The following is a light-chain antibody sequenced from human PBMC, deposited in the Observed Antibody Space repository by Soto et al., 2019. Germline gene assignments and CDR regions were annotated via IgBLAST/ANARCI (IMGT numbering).Light chain of an antibody. CDR2: GAS. Sequence: DIVMTQTPLSLSVSPGQPASISCKSSQSRLRSDGKSFLYWYLQKPGQSPQLLIYGASTRLSEVPDRFSGSGSGTYFTLKISRVEAEDVGVYYCMLRIQLPETFGQGTKLEIK. J-gene: IGKJ2*01. CDR1: QSRLRSDGKSF. CDR3: MLRIQLPET. V-gene: IGKV2D-29*02.